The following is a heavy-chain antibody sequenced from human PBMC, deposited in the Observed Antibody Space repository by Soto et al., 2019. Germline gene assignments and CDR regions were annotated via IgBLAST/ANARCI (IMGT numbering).Heavy chain of an antibody. CDR3: ARERYVSSSSCLDY. V-gene: IGHV1-2*04. J-gene: IGHJ4*02. CDR2: INPNSGGT. CDR1: GYTFTGYY. D-gene: IGHD6-6*01. Sequence: ASVKISCKASGYTFTGYYMHWVRQAPGQGLEWMGWINPNSGGTNYAQKFQGWVTMTRDTSISTAYMELSRLRSDDTAVYYCARERYVSSSSCLDYWGQGTLVTVSS.